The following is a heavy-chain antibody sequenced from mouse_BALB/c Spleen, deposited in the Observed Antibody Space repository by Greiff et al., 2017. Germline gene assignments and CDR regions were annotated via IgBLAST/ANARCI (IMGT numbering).Heavy chain of an antibody. D-gene: IGHD1-2*01. CDR3: ARGTYYGPAWFAY. J-gene: IGHJ3*01. CDR1: GYAFSSYW. CDR2: IYPGDGDT. V-gene: IGHV1-80*01. Sequence: QVQLKQSGAELVRPGSSVKISCKASGYAFSSYWMNWVKQRPGQGLEWIGQIYPGDGDTNYNGKFKGKATLTADKSSSTAYMQLSSLTSEDSAVYFCARGTYYGPAWFAYWGQGTLVTVSA.